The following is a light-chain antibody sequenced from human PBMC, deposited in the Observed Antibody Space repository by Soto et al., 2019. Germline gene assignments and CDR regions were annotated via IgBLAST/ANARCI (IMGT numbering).Light chain of an antibody. CDR2: EVS. V-gene: IGLV2-14*01. CDR3: SSYTSSSTPYV. CDR1: SSDVGGYNY. J-gene: IGLJ1*01. Sequence: QSVLTQPASVSGSPGQSITISCTGTSSDVGGYNYVSWYQQHPGKAPKLMIYEVSNRPSGVSNRVSGSKSGNTASLTMSGLQAEDEADYYCSSYTSSSTPYVFGTGTELTVL.